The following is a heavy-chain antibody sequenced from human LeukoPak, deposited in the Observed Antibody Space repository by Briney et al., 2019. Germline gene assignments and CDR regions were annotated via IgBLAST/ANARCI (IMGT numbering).Heavy chain of an antibody. CDR1: GGSISSYY. D-gene: IGHD2-2*01. V-gene: IGHV4-59*01. J-gene: IGHJ3*02. CDR3: ARDRAFDCSSTSCYSGDAFDI. CDR2: IYYSGST. Sequence: SETLSLTCTVSGGSISSYYWSWIRQPPGKGLEWIGYIYYSGSTNYNPSLKSRVTISVDTSKNQFSLKLSSVTAADTAVYYCARDRAFDCSSTSCYSGDAFDIWGQGTMVTVSS.